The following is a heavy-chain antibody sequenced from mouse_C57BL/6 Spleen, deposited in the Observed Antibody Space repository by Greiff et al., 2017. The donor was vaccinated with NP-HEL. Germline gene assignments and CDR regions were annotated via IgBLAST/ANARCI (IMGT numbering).Heavy chain of an antibody. CDR1: GYTFTSYW. D-gene: IGHD1-1*01. J-gene: IGHJ3*01. CDR2: IYPGSGST. Sequence: QVQLQQSGAELVKPGASVKMSCKASGYTFTSYWITWVKQRPGQGLEWIGDIYPGSGSTNYNEKFKSKATLTVDTSSSTAYMQLSSLTSEDSAVYYCAREDHYYGSSPSAYWGQGTLVTVSA. CDR3: AREDHYYGSSPSAY. V-gene: IGHV1-55*01.